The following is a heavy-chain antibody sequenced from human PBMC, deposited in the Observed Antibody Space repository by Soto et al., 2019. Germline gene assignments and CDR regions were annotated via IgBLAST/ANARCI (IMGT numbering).Heavy chain of an antibody. CDR1: GFTFSTYS. J-gene: IGHJ4*02. Sequence: EVQVVESGGGLVKPGESLRLSCAASGFTFSTYSMNWVRQAPGKGLEWVSSISSNSNYIYYADSVRGRFAISRDNAENSLYLQMNSLRVEDTAVYYCTRDLKRGYSAYDGYWGQGTLVTVSS. V-gene: IGHV3-21*01. D-gene: IGHD5-12*01. CDR2: ISSNSNYI. CDR3: TRDLKRGYSAYDGY.